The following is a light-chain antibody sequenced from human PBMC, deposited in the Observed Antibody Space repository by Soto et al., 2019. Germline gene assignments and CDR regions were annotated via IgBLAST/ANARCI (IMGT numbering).Light chain of an antibody. J-gene: IGLJ2*01. CDR3: SSYTGGNARVV. CDR1: SDVGAYRY. V-gene: IGLV2-14*01. Sequence: QSALTKPASVSGSPGQSITISCTGSDVGAYRYVSWYQQHPGKAPRLMIYDVSNRPSGVSDRFSGSKSGNTASLTISGLQPEDEAYFFCSSYTGGNARVVFGGGTKVTVL. CDR2: DVS.